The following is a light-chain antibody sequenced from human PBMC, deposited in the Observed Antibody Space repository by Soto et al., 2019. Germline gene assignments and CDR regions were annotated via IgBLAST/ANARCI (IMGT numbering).Light chain of an antibody. CDR3: QQYNNWPPLT. J-gene: IGKJ4*01. CDR1: QSVSSS. V-gene: IGKV3-15*01. Sequence: EIVLTQSPATMSVSPGETATLSCRASQSVSSSLAWYQQTPGRAPRLLIYGASNRATDIPTRFSGSGSGTEFTLTISGLQSEDFAVDYCQQYNNWPPLTFGGGTKVDIK. CDR2: GAS.